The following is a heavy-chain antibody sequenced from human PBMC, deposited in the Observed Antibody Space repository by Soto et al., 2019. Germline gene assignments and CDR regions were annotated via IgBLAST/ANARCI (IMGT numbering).Heavy chain of an antibody. CDR1: GFTSGTYD. V-gene: IGHV3-23*01. D-gene: IGHD5-18*01. Sequence: EVQLLESGGGVVQPGGSLRLSCAASGFTSGTYDMNWVRQAPGKGLEWVSGLTSGGRFYYADSVRGRFAISRDDSKNMLYLHMNRLKADDTAVDFCALSTAMFLGGQGTLVIVSS. CDR3: ALSTAMFL. J-gene: IGHJ4*02. CDR2: LTSGGRF.